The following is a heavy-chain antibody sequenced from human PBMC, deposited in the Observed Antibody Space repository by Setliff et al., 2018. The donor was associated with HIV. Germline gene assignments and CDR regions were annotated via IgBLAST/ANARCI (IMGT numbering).Heavy chain of an antibody. J-gene: IGHJ6*02. V-gene: IGHV1-46*01. CDR2: INPSGGST. Sequence: GASVRVSCKASGYTFTSYFMHWVRQAPGQGLEWMGVINPSGGSTTYAQKFQGRVTMTRDTSTSTVYMELSSLRSEDTAVYYCARDPGMATTYGGDYYYYGLDVWGQGTTVTVSS. CDR1: GYTFTSYF. CDR3: ARDPGMATTYGGDYYYYGLDV. D-gene: IGHD5-12*01.